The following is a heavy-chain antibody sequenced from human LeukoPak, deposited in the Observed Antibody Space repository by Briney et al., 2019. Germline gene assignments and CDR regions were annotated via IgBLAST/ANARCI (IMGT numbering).Heavy chain of an antibody. D-gene: IGHD5-18*01. CDR1: GFTFSSYA. Sequence: GGSLRLSCAASGFTFSSYAMHWVRQAPGKGLEWVAVISYDGSNKYYADSVKGRFTISRDNSKNTLYLQMNSLRAEDTAVYYCARDSQFGYSYGYFDYWGQGTLVTVSS. CDR2: ISYDGSNK. CDR3: ARDSQFGYSYGYFDY. J-gene: IGHJ4*02. V-gene: IGHV3-30-3*01.